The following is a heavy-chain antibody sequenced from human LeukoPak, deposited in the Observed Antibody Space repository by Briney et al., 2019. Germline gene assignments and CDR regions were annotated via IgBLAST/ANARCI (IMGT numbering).Heavy chain of an antibody. CDR3: ARVQVTTPAWFDP. Sequence: SETLSLTCTVSGGSISSYYWSWIRQPPGKGLEWIGYIYYSGSTNYNPSPKSRVTISVDTSKNQFSLKLSSVTAADTAVYYCARVQVTTPAWFDPWGQGTLVTVSS. J-gene: IGHJ5*02. V-gene: IGHV4-59*01. CDR2: IYYSGST. D-gene: IGHD4-11*01. CDR1: GGSISSYY.